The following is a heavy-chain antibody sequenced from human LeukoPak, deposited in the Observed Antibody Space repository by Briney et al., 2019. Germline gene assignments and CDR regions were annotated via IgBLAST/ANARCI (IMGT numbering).Heavy chain of an antibody. D-gene: IGHD3-10*01. CDR3: ARDRGYWAAGDVFDI. CDR2: IDTSGST. J-gene: IGHJ3*02. Sequence: PSETLSLTCTVSGGSISSGSYYWSWIRQPAGKGLEWIGRIDTSGSTNYNPSLKSRVTISVDTSKNQFSLKLSSVTAADTAVYYCARDRGYWAAGDVFDIWGQGTMVTVSS. CDR1: GGSISSGSYY. V-gene: IGHV4-61*02.